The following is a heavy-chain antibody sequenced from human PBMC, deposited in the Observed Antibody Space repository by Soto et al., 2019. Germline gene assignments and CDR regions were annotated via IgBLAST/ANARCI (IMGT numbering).Heavy chain of an antibody. D-gene: IGHD3-22*01. CDR1: GGSISSYY. CDR3: ARDHPNYYDSSGYPNYYYYGMYX. CDR2: IYTSGST. J-gene: IGHJ6*02. Sequence: SETLSLTCTVSGGSISSYYWSWIRQPAGKGLEWIGRIYTSGSTNYNPSLKSRVTMSVDTSKKKFSLKLSSVTAADTAVYYCARDHPNYYDSSGYPNYYYYGMYXWGQVTTVTVS. V-gene: IGHV4-4*07.